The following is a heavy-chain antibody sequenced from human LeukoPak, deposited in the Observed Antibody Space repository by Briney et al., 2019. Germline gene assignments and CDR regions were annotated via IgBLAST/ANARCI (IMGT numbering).Heavy chain of an antibody. J-gene: IGHJ4*02. CDR1: GFTFSSYS. Sequence: LRLSCAASGFTFSSYSMNWVRQAPGKGLEWVSSISSSSSYIYYADSAKGRFTISRDNAKNSLYLQMNSLRAEDTAVYYCAREESSGWYWGQGTLVTVSS. CDR3: AREESSGWY. V-gene: IGHV3-21*01. D-gene: IGHD6-19*01. CDR2: ISSSSSYI.